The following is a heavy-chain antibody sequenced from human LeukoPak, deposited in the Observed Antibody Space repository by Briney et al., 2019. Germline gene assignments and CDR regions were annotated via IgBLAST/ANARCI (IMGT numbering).Heavy chain of an antibody. J-gene: IGHJ4*02. CDR3: ARPKSNYYDSCLDS. CDR2: IHSDGRTT. D-gene: IGHD3-22*01. CDR1: GFTFSSYW. Sequence: PGGSLRLSCAASGFTFSSYWMHWVRQTPGKGLVWVSRIHSDGRTTTYADSVKGRFNISRDNAKNTLYLQMDSLRAEDTAVYYCARPKSNYYDSCLDSWGQGTLVTVSS. V-gene: IGHV3-74*01.